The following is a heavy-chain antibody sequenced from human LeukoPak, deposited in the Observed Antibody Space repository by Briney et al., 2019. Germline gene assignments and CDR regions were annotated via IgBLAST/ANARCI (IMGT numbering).Heavy chain of an antibody. D-gene: IGHD3-22*01. CDR1: GFTFDDYA. Sequence: GGSLRLSCAASGFTFDDYAMHWVRQAPGKGLEWVSLISGDGGSTYYADSVKGRFTISRDNSKNSLYLQMNSLRTEDTALYYCAKDKTSWTSYYDSSGFGYFDLWGRGTLVTVSS. J-gene: IGHJ2*01. V-gene: IGHV3-43*02. CDR2: ISGDGGST. CDR3: AKDKTSWTSYYDSSGFGYFDL.